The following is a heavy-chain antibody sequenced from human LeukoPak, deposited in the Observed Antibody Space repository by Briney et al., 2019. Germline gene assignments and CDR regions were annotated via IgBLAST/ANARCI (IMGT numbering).Heavy chain of an antibody. Sequence: SETLSLTCAVSGYSISSGYYWGWIRQPPGKGLEWIGSIYHSGSTYYNPSLKSRVTISVDTSKNQFSLKLSSVTAADTAVYYCAREATISSGWAYYGMDVWGKGTTVTVSS. CDR3: AREATISSGWAYYGMDV. CDR1: GYSISSGYY. CDR2: IYHSGST. V-gene: IGHV4-38-2*02. D-gene: IGHD6-19*01. J-gene: IGHJ6*04.